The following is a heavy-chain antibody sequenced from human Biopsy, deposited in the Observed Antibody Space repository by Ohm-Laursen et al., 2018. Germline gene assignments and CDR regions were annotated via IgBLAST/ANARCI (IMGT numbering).Heavy chain of an antibody. J-gene: IGHJ4*02. CDR2: IYYTGST. CDR1: GGSISSDY. D-gene: IGHD3-16*01. V-gene: IGHV4-59*08. Sequence: GTLSLTCTVSGGSISSDYWSWIRQPPGKGLEWIGYIYYTGSTNYSPPLESRVIMSVDTSKNQFSLRLSSVTAADTAVYYCARRDYRNGFKFDFWGQGTLVTVSS. CDR3: ARRDYRNGFKFDF.